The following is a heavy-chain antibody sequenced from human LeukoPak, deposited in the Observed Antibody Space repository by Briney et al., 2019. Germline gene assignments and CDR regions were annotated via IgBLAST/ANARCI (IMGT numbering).Heavy chain of an antibody. Sequence: GASLRLSCAASGFTFSSYWMSWVRQAPGKGLEWVANIKQDGSEKYYVDSVKGRFTISRDNAKNSLYLQMNSLRAEDTAVYYCAREEHYDFWSGYYYYYGMDVWGQGTTFTVSS. CDR3: AREEHYDFWSGYYYYYGMDV. J-gene: IGHJ6*02. CDR1: GFTFSSYW. V-gene: IGHV3-7*01. CDR2: IKQDGSEK. D-gene: IGHD3-3*01.